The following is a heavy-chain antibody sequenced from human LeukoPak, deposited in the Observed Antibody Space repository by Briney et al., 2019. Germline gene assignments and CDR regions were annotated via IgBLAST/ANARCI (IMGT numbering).Heavy chain of an antibody. D-gene: IGHD3-3*01. CDR1: GYTFTSYG. J-gene: IGHJ3*02. V-gene: IGHV1-18*01. CDR2: ISAYNGNT. Sequence: ASVKLSCKASGYTFTSYGISWVRQAPGQGLEWMGWISAYNGNTNYAQKLQGRVTMTTDTSTSTAYMELRSLRSDDTAVYYCARGTTLGRLGNAFDIWGQGTMVTVSS. CDR3: ARGTTLGRLGNAFDI.